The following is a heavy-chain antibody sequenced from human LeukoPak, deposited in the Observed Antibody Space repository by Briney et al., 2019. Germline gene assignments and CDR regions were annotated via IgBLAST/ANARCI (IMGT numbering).Heavy chain of an antibody. CDR1: GFTLSSYA. V-gene: IGHV3-23*01. D-gene: IGHD4-17*01. CDR2: ISGSGGST. CDR3: AKLPAVSFYGGLYYFDY. Sequence: GGSLRLSCAASGFTLSSYAMSWVRQAPGKGLEWVSAISGSGGSTYYADSVKGRFTISRDNSKNTLYLQMNSLRAEDTAVYYCAKLPAVSFYGGLYYFDYWGQGTLVTVSS. J-gene: IGHJ4*02.